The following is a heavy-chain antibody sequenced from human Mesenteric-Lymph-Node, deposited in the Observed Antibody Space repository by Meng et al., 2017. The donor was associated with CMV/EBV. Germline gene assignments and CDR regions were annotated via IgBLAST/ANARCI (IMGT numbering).Heavy chain of an antibody. CDR3: ARSPKLQLENFDY. CDR1: GGTLTSYA. D-gene: IGHD6-13*01. J-gene: IGHJ4*02. CDR2: IIPLFATT. V-gene: IGHV1-69*13. Sequence: SVKVSCKASGGTLTSYAFSWVRQAPGQGLEWMGGIIPLFATTNYAQKFQGRVTITADESTSTAYMELSSLGSEDTAVYYCARSPKLQLENFDYWGQGTLVTVSS.